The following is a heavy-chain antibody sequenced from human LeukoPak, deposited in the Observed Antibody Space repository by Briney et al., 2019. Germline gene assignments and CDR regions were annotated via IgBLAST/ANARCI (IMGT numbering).Heavy chain of an antibody. D-gene: IGHD2-15*01. Sequence: PGGSLRLSCAASGFTFSSYSMNWVRQAPGKGLEWVSSISSSSSYIYYADSVKGRFTISRDNAKNSLYLQMNSLRAEDTAVYYCARGGYCSGGSCFVWFDPWGQGTLVTVSS. CDR2: ISSSSSYI. CDR1: GFTFSSYS. J-gene: IGHJ5*02. V-gene: IGHV3-21*01. CDR3: ARGGYCSGGSCFVWFDP.